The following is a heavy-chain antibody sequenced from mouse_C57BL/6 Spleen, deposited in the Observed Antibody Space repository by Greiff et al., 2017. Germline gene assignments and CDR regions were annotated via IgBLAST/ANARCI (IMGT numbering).Heavy chain of an antibody. CDR1: GYSFTGYY. V-gene: IGHV1-42*01. Sequence: EVKLQQSGPELVKPGASVKISCKASGYSFTGYYMNWVKQSPEKSLEWIGEINPSTGGTTYNQKFKAKATLTVDKSSSTAYMQLKSLTSEDSAVYYCARYYYGSVGYWGQGTTLTVSS. J-gene: IGHJ2*01. CDR2: INPSTGGT. D-gene: IGHD1-1*01. CDR3: ARYYYGSVGY.